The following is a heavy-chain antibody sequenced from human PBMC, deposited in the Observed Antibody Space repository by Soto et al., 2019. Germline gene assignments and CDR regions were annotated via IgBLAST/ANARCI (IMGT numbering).Heavy chain of an antibody. V-gene: IGHV1-46*01. Sequence: ASVKVSCKASGYTFTSYYMHWVRQAPGQGLEWMGIINPSGGSTSYAQKFQGRVTMTRDTSTSTVYMELSSLRSEDTAAYYCARALRITMVRGVPGYWGQGALVTVSS. J-gene: IGHJ4*02. CDR2: INPSGGST. D-gene: IGHD3-10*01. CDR1: GYTFTSYY. CDR3: ARALRITMVRGVPGY.